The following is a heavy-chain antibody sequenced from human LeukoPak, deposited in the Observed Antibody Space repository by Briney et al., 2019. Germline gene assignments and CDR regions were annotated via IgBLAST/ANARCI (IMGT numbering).Heavy chain of an antibody. D-gene: IGHD6-25*01. J-gene: IGHJ4*02. CDR3: ARVLTAAGLDF. Sequence: PSETLSLTCTVSGGSISGSRTWGWVRQPPGKGPEWIGNIRKDGRTASNPSLKSRLTLSLDTSTNQFSLKLYSVTAADTAFYFCARVLTAAGLDFWGQGVLVSISS. CDR1: GGSISGSRT. V-gene: IGHV4-39*07. CDR2: IRKDGRT.